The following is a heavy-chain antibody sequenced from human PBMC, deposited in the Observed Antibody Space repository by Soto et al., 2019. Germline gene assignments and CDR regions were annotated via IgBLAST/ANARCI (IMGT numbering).Heavy chain of an antibody. J-gene: IGHJ4*02. D-gene: IGHD6-13*01. CDR2: ISWNSGNV. Sequence: PGGSLRLSCAASGFSFDDYAMHWVRQAPGKGLEWVSGISWNSGNVGYADSVKGRFTISRDNAKNSLYLQMNSLRTEDMAFYYCAKDIEQHLAFDSWGQGILVTVSS. CDR1: GFSFDDYA. CDR3: AKDIEQHLAFDS. V-gene: IGHV3-9*03.